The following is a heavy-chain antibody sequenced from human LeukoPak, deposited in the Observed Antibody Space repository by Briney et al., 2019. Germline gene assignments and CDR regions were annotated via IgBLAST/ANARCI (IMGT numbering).Heavy chain of an antibody. CDR3: ARSHKDYGDYVGHFDY. D-gene: IGHD4-17*01. CDR2: IYYSGST. J-gene: IGHJ4*02. Sequence: SETLSLTCTVSGGSISSSSYYWGWIRQPPGKGLEWIGSIYYSGSTYYNPSLKSRVTISVDTSRDQFSLRLSSVTAADTAVYYCARSHKDYGDYVGHFDYWGQGTLVTVSS. CDR1: GGSISSSSYY. V-gene: IGHV4-39*01.